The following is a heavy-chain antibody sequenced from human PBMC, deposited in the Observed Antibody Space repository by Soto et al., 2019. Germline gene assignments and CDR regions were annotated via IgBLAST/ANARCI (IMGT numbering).Heavy chain of an antibody. J-gene: IGHJ4*02. V-gene: IGHV4-34*01. Sequence: SETLSLTCAVYGGSFSGYYCSWIRQPPGKGLEWFGEINHSGSTNYNRSLKSRVTISVDTSKNQYSLKLSSVTAADTAVYYCARFIAVAAHYWGQGNLVNVSS. CDR3: ARFIAVAAHY. D-gene: IGHD6-19*01. CDR2: INHSGST. CDR1: GGSFSGYY.